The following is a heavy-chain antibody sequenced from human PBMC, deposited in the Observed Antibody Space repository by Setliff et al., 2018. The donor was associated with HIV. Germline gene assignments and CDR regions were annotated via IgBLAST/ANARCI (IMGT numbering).Heavy chain of an antibody. CDR2: ISGYNGQT. D-gene: IGHD3-16*01. Sequence: GASVKVSCKASGYNFDSFAVIWVRRAPGQGLEWMGWISGYNGQTKDAQKCQGRLIMTTDTATSTSYMEMRSLRSDDTAIYYCARARYGGFDHWGQGSLVTVSS. V-gene: IGHV1-18*01. CDR1: GYNFDSFA. CDR3: ARARYGGFDH. J-gene: IGHJ4*02.